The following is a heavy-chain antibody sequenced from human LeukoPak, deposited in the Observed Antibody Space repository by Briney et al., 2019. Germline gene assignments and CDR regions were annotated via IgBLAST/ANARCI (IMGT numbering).Heavy chain of an antibody. CDR1: GGPVSSDNYY. V-gene: IGHV4-61*01. CDR3: VRDRELTY. D-gene: IGHD1-26*01. Sequence: SETLSLTCTVSGGPVSSDNYYWSWIRQPPGKGLEWIGYIYYSGSTIYNPSLRSRVTISVDTSKNQFSLKLNSVTAADTAVYYCVRDRELTYWSQGTLVTVSS. J-gene: IGHJ4*02. CDR2: IYYSGST.